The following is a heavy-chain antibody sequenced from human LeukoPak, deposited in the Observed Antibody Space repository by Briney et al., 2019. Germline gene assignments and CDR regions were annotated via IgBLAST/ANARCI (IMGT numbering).Heavy chain of an antibody. CDR2: IRGKAHGGRT. CDR3: TRGAVNDYGDGQYFQY. CDR1: GFSFGDYA. J-gene: IGHJ1*01. Sequence: GGSLRLSCAASGFSFGDYAMSWVRQAPGKGLEWVGFIRGKAHGGRTEYAASVKGRFIISRDDSASIAYLQMNSLKTEDTAVYYRTRGAVNDYGDGQYFQYWGQGTLVTVS. V-gene: IGHV3-49*04. D-gene: IGHD4/OR15-4a*01.